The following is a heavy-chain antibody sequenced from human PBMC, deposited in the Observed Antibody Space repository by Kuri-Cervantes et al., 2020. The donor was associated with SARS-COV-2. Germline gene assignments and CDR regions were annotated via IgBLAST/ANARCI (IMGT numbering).Heavy chain of an antibody. Sequence: SETLSLTCAVPGYSISSGYYWGWIRQPPGRGLEWIGSIYHSGSTYYNPSLKSRVTIPVDTSKKQFSLKLSSVTAADTAVYYWSQIAQYYYYYYMDVWGKGTTVTVSS. J-gene: IGHJ6*03. CDR3: SQIAQYYYYYYMDV. CDR1: GYSISSGYY. CDR2: IYHSGST. V-gene: IGHV4-38-2*01. D-gene: IGHD2-15*01.